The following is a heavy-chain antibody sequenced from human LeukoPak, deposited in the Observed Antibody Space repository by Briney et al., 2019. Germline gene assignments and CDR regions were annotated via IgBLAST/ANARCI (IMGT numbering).Heavy chain of an antibody. J-gene: IGHJ4*02. CDR3: ATGHDSSGYYYDGSL. V-gene: IGHV1-24*01. Sequence: ASVKVSCKVSGYTLTELSMHWVRQAPGKGLEWMGGFDPEDGETIYAQKFQGRVTMTEDTSTDTAYMELGSLRSEDTAVYYCATGHDSSGYYYDGSLWGQGTLVTVSS. CDR2: FDPEDGET. CDR1: GYTLTELS. D-gene: IGHD3-22*01.